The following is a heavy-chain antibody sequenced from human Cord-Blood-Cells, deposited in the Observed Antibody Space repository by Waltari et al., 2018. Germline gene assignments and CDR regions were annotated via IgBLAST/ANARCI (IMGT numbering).Heavy chain of an antibody. J-gene: IGHJ4*02. D-gene: IGHD3-10*01. CDR3: ARDLRAPYYYGSGSYGY. CDR2: IYHSGTT. Sequence: QVQLQESGPGLVKPSETLSLTCAVSGYSISSGYYWGWIRQPPGKGLEWIGSIYHSGTTYYNPSLKSRVTISVDTSKNQCSLKLSSVTAADTAVYYCARDLRAPYYYGSGSYGYWGQGTLVTVSS. CDR1: GYSISSGYY. V-gene: IGHV4-38-2*02.